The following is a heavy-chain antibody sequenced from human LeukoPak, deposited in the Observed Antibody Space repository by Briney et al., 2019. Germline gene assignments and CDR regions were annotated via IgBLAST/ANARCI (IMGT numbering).Heavy chain of an antibody. D-gene: IGHD5-12*01. CDR3: AKDKSGYDPDGYFDL. V-gene: IGHV3-23*01. CDR1: GFNFSSYA. Sequence: PGGSLRLYCAASGFNFSSYAMSWGRQAPGKGLEWVSAISGSGGSTYYADSVKRRFTISRDNSKNALYLQMNSLRAEDTAGYFCAKDKSGYDPDGYFDLWGRGTLVTVSS. CDR2: ISGSGGST. J-gene: IGHJ2*01.